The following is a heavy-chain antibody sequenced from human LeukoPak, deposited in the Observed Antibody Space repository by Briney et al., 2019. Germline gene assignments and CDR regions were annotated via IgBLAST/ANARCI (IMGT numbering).Heavy chain of an antibody. CDR2: IYYSGST. V-gene: IGHV4-59*01. D-gene: IGHD3-10*01. CDR1: GGSISSYY. Sequence: SETLSLTCTVSGGSISSYYWSWIRQPPGKGLEWIGYIYYSGSTNYNPSLKSRVTISVDTSKNQFSLKLSSVTAADTAVYYCAGVVYYGSGSSISYYFDYWGQGTLVTVSS. CDR3: AGVVYYGSGSSISYYFDY. J-gene: IGHJ4*02.